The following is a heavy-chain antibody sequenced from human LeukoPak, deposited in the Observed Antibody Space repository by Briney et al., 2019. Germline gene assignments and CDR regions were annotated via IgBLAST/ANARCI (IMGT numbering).Heavy chain of an antibody. CDR2: IYDSGST. CDR1: GVSISSSSYY. V-gene: IGHV4-39*01. Sequence: SETLSLTCTVSGVSISSSSYYWGWIRQPPGKGLEWIGSIYDSGSTYYNPSLKSRVTISVDTSNNQFSLKLSSVTAAHTAVYHCASCGGDCPRAFHIWGQGPMVTVSS. J-gene: IGHJ3*02. CDR3: ASCGGDCPRAFHI. D-gene: IGHD2-21*02.